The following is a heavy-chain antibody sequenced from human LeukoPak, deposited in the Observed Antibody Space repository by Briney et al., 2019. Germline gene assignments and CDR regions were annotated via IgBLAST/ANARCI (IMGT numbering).Heavy chain of an antibody. Sequence: GGSLRLSCAASGFAFSNFWMHWVRQAPGKGLVWVSRVNSDGVTTTYADSVRGRFTISRDNAKNTLYLQMNSLRVDDTAVYYCVRDPCSGGSCRVMDVWGLGTTVTVSS. CDR2: VNSDGVTT. CDR1: GFAFSNFW. V-gene: IGHV3-74*01. J-gene: IGHJ6*02. CDR3: VRDPCSGGSCRVMDV. D-gene: IGHD2-15*01.